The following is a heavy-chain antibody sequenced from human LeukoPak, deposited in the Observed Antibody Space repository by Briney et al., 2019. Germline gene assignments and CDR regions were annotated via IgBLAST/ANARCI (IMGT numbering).Heavy chain of an antibody. Sequence: ASVKVSCKASGGTFSSSAISWVRQAPGQGLEWMGRIIPILGIANYAQKFQGRVTITADKSTSTAYMELSSLRSEDTAVYYCARDRYDYVFDYWGQGTLVTVSS. CDR1: GGTFSSSA. D-gene: IGHD3-16*01. CDR2: IIPILGIA. CDR3: ARDRYDYVFDY. V-gene: IGHV1-69*04. J-gene: IGHJ4*02.